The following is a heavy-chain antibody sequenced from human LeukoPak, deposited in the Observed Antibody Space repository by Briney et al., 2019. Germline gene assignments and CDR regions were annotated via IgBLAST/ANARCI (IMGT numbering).Heavy chain of an antibody. Sequence: PGGSLRLSCAASGFTFSNYSMNWVRQAPGKGLEWVSSISSRNTYIYHADSVKGRFTISRDNAKNSLFLQMNSLRAEDTAVYYCARGVAAFDYWGQGTLVTVSS. D-gene: IGHD6-19*01. CDR1: GFTFSNYS. J-gene: IGHJ4*02. V-gene: IGHV3-21*01. CDR3: ARGVAAFDY. CDR2: ISSRNTYI.